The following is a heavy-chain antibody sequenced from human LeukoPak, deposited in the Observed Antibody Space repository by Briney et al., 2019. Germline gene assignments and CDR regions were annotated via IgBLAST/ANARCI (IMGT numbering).Heavy chain of an antibody. CDR1: GGSINSDY. CDR2: MHKDGSA. Sequence: SETLSLTCAVSGGSINSDYWSWTRQSPGKGLEWIGFMHKDGSANYNPSLKSRVTISADTSKNQFSLRLSSVTAADTAIYYCARRKTRGGPIDSWGQGTLVTVSS. D-gene: IGHD3-16*01. CDR3: ARRKTRGGPIDS. J-gene: IGHJ5*01. V-gene: IGHV4-59*08.